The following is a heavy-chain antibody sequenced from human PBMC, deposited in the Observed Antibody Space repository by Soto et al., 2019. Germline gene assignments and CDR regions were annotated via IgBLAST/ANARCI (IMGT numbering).Heavy chain of an antibody. D-gene: IGHD1-1*01. J-gene: IGHJ5*02. V-gene: IGHV5-51*01. Sequence: GESLKISGKASGYRFTSSWIGWVRQMPWKGLEWMGIIYPCDSDTRYRPSFQGQVTISADKSSSTAYLQWNSLQASDTAMYNCARLPGIVAPGTVFLETWGKGTMATAS. CDR1: GYRFTSSW. CDR3: ARLPGIVAPGTVFLET. CDR2: IYPCDSDT.